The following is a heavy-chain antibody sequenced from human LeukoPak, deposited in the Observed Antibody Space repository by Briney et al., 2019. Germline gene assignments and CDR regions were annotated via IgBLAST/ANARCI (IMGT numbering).Heavy chain of an antibody. CDR3: ARDGGNEIDY. CDR2: ISSGSTFI. V-gene: IGHV3-21*01. CDR1: GFTFSSYS. D-gene: IGHD1-1*01. J-gene: IGHJ4*02. Sequence: GGSLRLSCAASGFTFSSYSMNWVRQAPGKGLEWVSSISSGSTFIYYTDSVKGRFTISRDNARNSLYLQMNSLRAEDTAVYYCARDGGNEIDYWGQGTLVIVSS.